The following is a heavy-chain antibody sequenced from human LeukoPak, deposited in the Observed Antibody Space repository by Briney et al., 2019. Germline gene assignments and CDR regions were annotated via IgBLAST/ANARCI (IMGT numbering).Heavy chain of an antibody. D-gene: IGHD6-13*01. CDR3: AREARRYSSSWYEDY. Sequence: SETLSLTCTVSGGSISSHYWSWIRQPPGKGLEWIRCIYYSGSTNYSPSLKSRVTISVDTSKNQFSLKLNSVTAADTAVYYCAREARRYSSSWYEDYWGQGTLVTVSS. CDR1: GGSISSHY. CDR2: IYYSGST. V-gene: IGHV4-59*11. J-gene: IGHJ4*02.